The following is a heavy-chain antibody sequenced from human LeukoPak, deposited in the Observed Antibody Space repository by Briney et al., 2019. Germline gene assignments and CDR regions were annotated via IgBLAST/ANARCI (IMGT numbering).Heavy chain of an antibody. Sequence: GESLRLSCSASGFTFSSYNMNWVRQAPGKGLEYVSAISSNGDSTYYADSLKGRFTISRDNSRDTLYLQMSTLRAEDTAVYYCVKGVYYDFWSGFSHFDSWGQGTLVTVSS. D-gene: IGHD3-3*01. J-gene: IGHJ4*02. V-gene: IGHV3-64D*09. CDR2: ISSNGDST. CDR3: VKGVYYDFWSGFSHFDS. CDR1: GFTFSSYN.